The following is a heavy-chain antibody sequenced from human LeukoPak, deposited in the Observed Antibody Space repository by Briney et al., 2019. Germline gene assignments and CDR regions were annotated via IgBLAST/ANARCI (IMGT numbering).Heavy chain of an antibody. CDR2: INHSGST. V-gene: IGHV4-34*01. Sequence: SETLSLTRAVYGGSFSGYYWSWIRQPPGKGLECIGEINHSGSTNYNPSLKRRVTISVDTSKNQFSLTLSSVTAADTAVYYCAGKNYYDSSGSPFDYWVQGTLVTVSS. CDR3: AGKNYYDSSGSPFDY. J-gene: IGHJ4*02. D-gene: IGHD3-22*01. CDR1: GGSFSGYY.